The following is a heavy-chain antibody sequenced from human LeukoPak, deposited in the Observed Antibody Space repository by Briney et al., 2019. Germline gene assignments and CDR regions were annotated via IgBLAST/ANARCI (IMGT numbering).Heavy chain of an antibody. V-gene: IGHV1-69*13. CDR3: ASQDGYGPVSFDI. CDR1: GGTFSSYA. J-gene: IGHJ3*02. D-gene: IGHD5-24*01. CDR2: IIPIFGTA. Sequence: GASVKVSCKASGGTFSSYAISWVRQAPGQGLEWMGGIIPIFGTANYAQKFQGRVTITADESTSTAYMELGSLRSEDTAVYYCASQDGYGPVSFDIWGQGTMVTVSS.